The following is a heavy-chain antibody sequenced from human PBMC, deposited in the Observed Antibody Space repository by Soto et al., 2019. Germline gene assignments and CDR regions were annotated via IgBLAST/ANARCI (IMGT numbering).Heavy chain of an antibody. CDR1: GYTFTSYG. J-gene: IGHJ5*02. CDR3: ARVYPPLAAAGTNWFDP. Sequence: GASVKVSCKASGYTFTSYGISWVRQAPGQGLEWMGWINAGNGNTKYSQKFQGRVTITRDTSASTAYMELSSLRSEDTAVYYCARVYPPLAAAGTNWFDPWGQGTLVTVSS. D-gene: IGHD6-13*01. CDR2: INAGNGNT. V-gene: IGHV1-3*01.